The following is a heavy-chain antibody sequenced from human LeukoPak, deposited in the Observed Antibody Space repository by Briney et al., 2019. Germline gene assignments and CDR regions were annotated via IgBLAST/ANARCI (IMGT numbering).Heavy chain of an antibody. CDR1: GFTFSSYS. V-gene: IGHV3-21*01. CDR2: ISSSSYI. CDR3: AQERDRRGYFDY. J-gene: IGHJ4*02. Sequence: PGGSLRLSCAASGFTFSSYSMNWVRQAPGKGLEWVSSISSSSYIYYADSVKGRFTISRDNAKNSLYQQMNSLRAEDTAVYYCAQERDRRGYFDYWGQGTLVTVSS. D-gene: IGHD2-15*01.